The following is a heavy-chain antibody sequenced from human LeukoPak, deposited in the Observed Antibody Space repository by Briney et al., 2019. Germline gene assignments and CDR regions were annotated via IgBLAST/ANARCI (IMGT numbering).Heavy chain of an antibody. CDR3: ARGWRCSSTSCYTSAYFDY. J-gene: IGHJ4*02. V-gene: IGHV4-34*01. CDR1: GGSFSGYY. Sequence: SETLSLTCAVYGGSFSGYYWSWIRQPPGKGLEWIGEINHSGSTNYNPSLKSRVTISVDTSKNQFSLKLSSATAADTAVYYCARGWRCSSTSCYTSAYFDYWGQGTLVTVSS. D-gene: IGHD2-2*02. CDR2: INHSGST.